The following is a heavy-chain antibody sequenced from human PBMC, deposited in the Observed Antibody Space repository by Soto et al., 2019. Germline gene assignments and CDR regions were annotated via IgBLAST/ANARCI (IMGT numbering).Heavy chain of an antibody. CDR2: IYYSGST. D-gene: IGHD2-15*01. Sequence: QVQLQESGPGLVKPSQTLSLTCTVSGGSISSGDYYWSWIRQPPGKGLEWIGYIYYSGSTYYNPSLKSRVTTSVDTATNQFSLKLSSVTAADTAVYYCARVADCSGGRCYFSVDYWGQGALVTVSS. CDR3: ARVADCSGGRCYFSVDY. CDR1: GGSISSGDYY. V-gene: IGHV4-30-4*01. J-gene: IGHJ4*02.